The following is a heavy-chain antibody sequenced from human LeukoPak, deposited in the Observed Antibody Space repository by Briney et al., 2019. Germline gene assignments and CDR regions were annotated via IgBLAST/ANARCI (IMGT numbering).Heavy chain of an antibody. Sequence: PGGSLRLSCAGSGFSVSNNYMSWVRQAPGKGLEWVAVIYSGAGSYYADSVKGRFIVSRDNSKNTLYLQMNTLRAEDTALYYCARATIGAAGTADYWGQGTLVTVSS. CDR1: GFSVSNNY. CDR2: IYSGAGS. CDR3: ARATIGAAGTADY. J-gene: IGHJ4*02. V-gene: IGHV3-53*01. D-gene: IGHD6-13*01.